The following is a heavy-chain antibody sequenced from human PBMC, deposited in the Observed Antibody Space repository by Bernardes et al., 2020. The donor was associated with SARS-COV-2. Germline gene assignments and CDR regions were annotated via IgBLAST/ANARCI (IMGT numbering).Heavy chain of an antibody. J-gene: IGHJ6*02. Sequence: ASVKVSCMASGYSFSNYGVTWVRQAPGQGLEWMGWINVYNGNTNYAQNFQGRVTMTTDTSTNTAYMELRSLRSDDTAVYYCARALVLQFSRLLYDIDVWGQGTTVTVSS. V-gene: IGHV1-18*01. CDR1: GYSFSNYG. D-gene: IGHD3-3*01. CDR3: ARALVLQFSRLLYDIDV. CDR2: INVYNGNT.